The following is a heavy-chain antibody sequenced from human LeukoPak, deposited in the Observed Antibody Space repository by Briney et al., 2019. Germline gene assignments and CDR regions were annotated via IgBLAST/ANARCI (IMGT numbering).Heavy chain of an antibody. J-gene: IGHJ4*02. Sequence: PSETLSLTCTVSGGSISSSSYYWGWIRQPPGKGLEWIGNIYYSGSTYYNPSLKSRVTISVDTSKNQFSLNLSSVTAADTAVYYCARGWPSMGAAGTYFDYWGQGTLVTVSS. CDR2: IYYSGST. CDR3: ARGWPSMGAAGTYFDY. D-gene: IGHD6-13*01. CDR1: GGSISSSSYY. V-gene: IGHV4-39*07.